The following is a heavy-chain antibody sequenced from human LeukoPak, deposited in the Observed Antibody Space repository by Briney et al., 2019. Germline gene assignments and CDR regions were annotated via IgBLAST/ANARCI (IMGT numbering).Heavy chain of an antibody. CDR1: GFTFSGHS. V-gene: IGHV3-72*01. CDR3: ARRYNSGHDY. CDR2: TRDKANSYTT. Sequence: GGSLRLSCAASGFTFSGHSMDWVRQAPGKGLEWVGRTRDKANSYTTEYAASVKGRFAISRDDSKNSLYLQMNSLKTEDTAVYYCARRYNSGHDYWGQGTLVTVSS. D-gene: IGHD6-19*01. J-gene: IGHJ4*02.